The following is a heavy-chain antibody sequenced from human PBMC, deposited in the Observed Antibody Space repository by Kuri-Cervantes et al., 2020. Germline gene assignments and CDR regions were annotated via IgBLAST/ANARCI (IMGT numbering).Heavy chain of an antibody. Sequence: GGSLRLSCAASGFTFSSYSMNWVRQAPGKGLEWVTSISSSSSYIYYANSVKGRFTISRDNAKNSLYLQMNNLRAEDTAVYYCARDMRSGGYYYYGMDVWGQGTTVTVSS. J-gene: IGHJ6*02. D-gene: IGHD4-23*01. CDR1: GFTFSSYS. V-gene: IGHV3-21*01. CDR3: ARDMRSGGYYYYGMDV. CDR2: ISSSSSYI.